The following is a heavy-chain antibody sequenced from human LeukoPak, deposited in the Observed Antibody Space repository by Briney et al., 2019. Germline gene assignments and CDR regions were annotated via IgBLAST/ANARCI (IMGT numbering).Heavy chain of an antibody. CDR2: INPNSGGT. Sequence: ASVTVSCKASGYTFTGYYMHWVRQAPGQGLEWMGWINPNSGGTNYAQKFQGRVAMTRDTAISTAYMELSRLRSDDTAVYYCARGYPLSTTAAGTYFQHWGHGTLVTVSS. V-gene: IGHV1-2*02. CDR1: GYTFTGYY. CDR3: ARGYPLSTTAAGTYFQH. J-gene: IGHJ1*01. D-gene: IGHD6-13*01.